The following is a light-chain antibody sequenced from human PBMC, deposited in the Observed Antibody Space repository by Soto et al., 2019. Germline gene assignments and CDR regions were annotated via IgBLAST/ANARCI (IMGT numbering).Light chain of an antibody. CDR1: QSISSY. V-gene: IGKV1-39*01. CDR3: QQSYSTLLT. J-gene: IGKJ4*01. Sequence: DIQMTQSPSSLSASVGDRVTITFRASQSISSYLNWYQQKPGKAPKLLIYAASSLQSGVPSRFSGSGSGTDFTLTISSLQPEDFGTYYCQQSYSTLLTFGGGTKVDIK. CDR2: AAS.